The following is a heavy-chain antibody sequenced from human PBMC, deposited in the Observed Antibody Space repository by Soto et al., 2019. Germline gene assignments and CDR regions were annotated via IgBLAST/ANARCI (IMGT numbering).Heavy chain of an antibody. V-gene: IGHV3-23*01. D-gene: IGHD5-12*01. CDR1: GFTFSSYA. CDR3: ASLQYSGYDSYYFDY. J-gene: IGHJ4*02. Sequence: GGSLRLSCAASGFTFSSYAMSWVRQAPGKGLEWVSAISGSGGSTYYADSVKGRFTISRDDSKNTLYLQMNSLRAEDTAVYYCASLQYSGYDSYYFDYWGQGTLVTVSS. CDR2: ISGSGGST.